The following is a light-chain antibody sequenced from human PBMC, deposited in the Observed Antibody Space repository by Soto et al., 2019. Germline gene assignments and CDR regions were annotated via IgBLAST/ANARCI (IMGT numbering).Light chain of an antibody. CDR1: PSSFRSES. CDR2: ATD. V-gene: IGLV1-47*01. CDR3: AAWDGSLRGRV. J-gene: IGLJ3*02. Sequence: QSVLTQPPSASGAPGQTVTISCSGRPSSFRSESVCWYRHIPETAPKLIIYATDQRPSGVPDRFSGFKSGTSASLAISGLRAEDEDDYYCAAWDGSLRGRVFGGGTKLPVL.